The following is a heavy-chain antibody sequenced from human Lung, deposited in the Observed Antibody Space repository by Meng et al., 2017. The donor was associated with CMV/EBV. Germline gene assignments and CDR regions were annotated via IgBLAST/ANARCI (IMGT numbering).Heavy chain of an antibody. CDR3: ARERDATYYFHN. CDR2: NNPRDGDT. CDR1: GDTFTYYH. V-gene: IGHV1-46*04. Sequence: VQLVQSGAKVMKPGASVKVSCKASGDTFTYYHIHWVRQAPGQGLEWVGINNPRDGDTSYSQKLRGRVTLTRDTSTSTAYMELSSLSSGDTAVYYCARERDATYYFHNWGQGTLVTVSS. J-gene: IGHJ4*02. D-gene: IGHD5-24*01.